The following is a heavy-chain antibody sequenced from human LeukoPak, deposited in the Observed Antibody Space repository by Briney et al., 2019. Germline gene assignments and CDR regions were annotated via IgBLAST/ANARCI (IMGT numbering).Heavy chain of an antibody. CDR1: GFTFDDYA. J-gene: IGHJ4*02. D-gene: IGHD3-10*01. CDR2: ISWNSGSI. CDR3: AKDPDAWFGELLYFDY. Sequence: GGSLRLSCAASGFTFDDYAMHWVRQAPGKGLEWVSGISWNSGSIGYADSVKGRFTISRDNAKNSLYLQMNSLRAEDTALYYCAKDPDAWFGELLYFDYWGQGTLVTVSS. V-gene: IGHV3-9*01.